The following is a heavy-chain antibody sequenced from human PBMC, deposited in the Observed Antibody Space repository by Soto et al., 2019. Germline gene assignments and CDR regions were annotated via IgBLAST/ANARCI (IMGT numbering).Heavy chain of an antibody. CDR3: AKDAVREGSYYDILTGRGGFDY. CDR2: ISYDGSNK. D-gene: IGHD3-9*01. V-gene: IGHV3-30*18. J-gene: IGHJ4*02. CDR1: GFTFSSYG. Sequence: QVQLVESGGGVVQPGRSLRLSCAASGFTFSSYGMHWVRQAPGKGLEWVAVISYDGSNKYYADSVKGRFTISRDNSKNTLYLQMNSLRAEDTAVYYCAKDAVREGSYYDILTGRGGFDYWGQGTLVTVSS.